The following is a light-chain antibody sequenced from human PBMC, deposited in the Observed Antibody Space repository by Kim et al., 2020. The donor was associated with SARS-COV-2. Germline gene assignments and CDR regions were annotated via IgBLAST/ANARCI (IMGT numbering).Light chain of an antibody. V-gene: IGLV1-44*01. CDR2: SAN. CDR1: SSNIGSNP. J-gene: IGLJ1*01. Sequence: GQRVTISCSGSSSNIGSNPVHWYQQVPGTAPKLLIHSANQRPSGIPERFSGSNSGNTATLTISGTQAMDEADYYCQAWDSSTHNYVFGAGTKVTVL. CDR3: QAWDSSTHNYV.